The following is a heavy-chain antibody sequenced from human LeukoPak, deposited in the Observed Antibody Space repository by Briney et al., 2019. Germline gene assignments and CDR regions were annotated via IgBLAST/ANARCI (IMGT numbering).Heavy chain of an antibody. CDR2: ISGSGGST. CDR3: AKDYVSSGWRLNLNYFDY. V-gene: IGHV3-23*01. D-gene: IGHD6-19*01. CDR1: GFTFSSYA. Sequence: GGSLRLSCVASGFTFSSYAMSWVRQAPGKGLEWVSAISGSGGSTYYADSVKGRFTISRDNSKNTLYLQMNSLRAEDTAVYYCAKDYVSSGWRLNLNYFDYWGQGTLVTVSS. J-gene: IGHJ4*02.